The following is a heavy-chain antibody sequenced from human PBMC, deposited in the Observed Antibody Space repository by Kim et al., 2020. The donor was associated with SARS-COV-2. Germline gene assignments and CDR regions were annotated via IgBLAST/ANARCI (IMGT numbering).Heavy chain of an antibody. V-gene: IGHV4-39*01. CDR1: DGSLTSRAYY. J-gene: IGHJ5*02. D-gene: IGHD1-1*01. CDR2: VFYGGTT. CDR3: ARYQSGTMFSS. Sequence: ETLSLTCSVSDGSLTSRAYYWGWIRQPPGKGLEYIGAVFYGGTTHYNPSLRGRVIISVDTSKNQFSLNVNSVTTTDTAVYYCARYQSGTMFSSWGRGT.